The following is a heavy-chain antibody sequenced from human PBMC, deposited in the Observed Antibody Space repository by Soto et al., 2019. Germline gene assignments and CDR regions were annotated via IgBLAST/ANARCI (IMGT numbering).Heavy chain of an antibody. CDR1: GYTFTGYY. CDR2: INPNSGGT. D-gene: IGHD6-19*01. V-gene: IGHV1-2*02. CDR3: ARDAVAVAGRGIDY. J-gene: IGHJ4*02. Sequence: ASVKVSCKASGYTFTGYYMHWVRQAPGQGLEWMGWINPNSGGTNYAQKFQGRVTMTRDTSISTAYMELSRLRSDDTAVYYCARDAVAVAGRGIDYWGQGTLVTVSS.